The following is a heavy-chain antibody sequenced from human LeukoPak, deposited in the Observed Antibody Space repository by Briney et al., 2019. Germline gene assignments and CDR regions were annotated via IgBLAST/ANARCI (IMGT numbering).Heavy chain of an antibody. CDR3: ARVGNRPY. V-gene: IGHV4-59*01. CDR1: GGSISSYY. J-gene: IGHJ4*02. CDR2: IYYRGST. Sequence: PSETLSLTCTVSGGSISSYYWSWIRQPPGKGLEWIGYIYYRGSTNYNPSLKSRVTISVDTSKNQFSLKLSSVTAADTAVYYCARVGNRPYWGQGTLVTVSS. D-gene: IGHD1-14*01.